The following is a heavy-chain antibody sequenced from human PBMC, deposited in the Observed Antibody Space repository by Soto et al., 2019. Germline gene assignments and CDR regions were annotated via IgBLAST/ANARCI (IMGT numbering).Heavy chain of an antibody. CDR3: ARGVILAAPAAYYYYGMDV. V-gene: IGHV4-31*03. Sequence: SETLSLTCTVSGGSISSGGYYWSWIRQHPGKGLEWIGYIYYSGSTYYNPSLKSRVTISVDTSKNQFSLKLSSVTAADTAVYYCARGVILAAPAAYYYYGMDVWGQGTTVTVSS. D-gene: IGHD2-2*01. CDR2: IYYSGST. J-gene: IGHJ6*02. CDR1: GGSISSGGYY.